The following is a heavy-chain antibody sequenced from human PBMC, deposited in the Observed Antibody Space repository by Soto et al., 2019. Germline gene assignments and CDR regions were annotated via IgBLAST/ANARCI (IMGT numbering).Heavy chain of an antibody. Sequence: NPSETLSLTCTVSGGSISSYYWSWIRQPPGKGLEWIGYIYYSGSTNYNPSLKSRVTISVDTSKNQFSLKLSSVTAADTAVYYCARMTKVTTVDYWGQGPLVTVSS. CDR2: IYYSGST. V-gene: IGHV4-59*01. J-gene: IGHJ4*02. CDR3: ARMTKVTTVDY. D-gene: IGHD4-4*01. CDR1: GGSISSYY.